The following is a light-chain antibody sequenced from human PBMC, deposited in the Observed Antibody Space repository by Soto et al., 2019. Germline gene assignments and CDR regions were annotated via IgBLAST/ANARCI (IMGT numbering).Light chain of an antibody. CDR1: SSDVGGYNY. CDR3: SSNAGSNNLV. J-gene: IGLJ2*01. Sequence: QSVLTQPPSASGSPGQSVTISCTGTSSDVGGYNYVSWYQQHPGKAPKLMIYEVTERPSGVPDRFSGSKSGNTASLTVSGLQAEDEADYYCSSNAGSNNLVFGGGTQLTVL. V-gene: IGLV2-8*01. CDR2: EVT.